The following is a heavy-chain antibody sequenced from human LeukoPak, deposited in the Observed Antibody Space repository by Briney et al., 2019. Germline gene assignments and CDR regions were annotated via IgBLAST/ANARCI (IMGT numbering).Heavy chain of an antibody. CDR1: GFTFSCYS. V-gene: IGHV3-21*01. CDR2: ISSSSSYI. J-gene: IGHJ4*02. CDR3: ARDQQWLYYFDY. D-gene: IGHD6-19*01. Sequence: GGSLRLSCAASGFTFSCYSMNWVRQAPGKGLEWVSSISSSSSYIYYADSVKGRFTISRDNAKSSLYLQMNSLRAEDTAVYYCARDQQWLYYFDYWGQGTLVTVSS.